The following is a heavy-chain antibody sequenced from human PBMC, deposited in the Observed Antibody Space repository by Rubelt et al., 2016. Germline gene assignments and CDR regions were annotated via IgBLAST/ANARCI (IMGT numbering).Heavy chain of an antibody. CDR3: ARHDAVAAFGHGMDG. J-gene: IGHJ6*02. CDR1: GGSISSYY. Sequence: QVQLQESGPGLVKPSETLSLTCTVSGGSISSYYWSWFRQPPGKGLEWIGKINHSGNSNYNPSLKSRVTISVDTSKNQFSLSLSSCTAADTAVYYCARHDAVAAFGHGMDGWGQGTTVTVSS. CDR2: INHSGNS. V-gene: IGHV4-59*08. D-gene: IGHD6-19*01.